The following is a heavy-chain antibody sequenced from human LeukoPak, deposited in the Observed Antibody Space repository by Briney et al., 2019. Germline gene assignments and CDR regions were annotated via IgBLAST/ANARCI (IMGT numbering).Heavy chain of an antibody. V-gene: IGHV3-23*01. CDR2: ISGSGGST. Sequence: GGSLRLSCAASGFTFSSYAMSWVRQAPGNGLEWVSAISGSGGSTYYADSVKGRFTISRDNSKNTLYLQMNSLRAEDTAVYYCSRQAYDFWSGYFPRGDAFDIWGQGTMVTVSS. D-gene: IGHD3-3*01. J-gene: IGHJ3*02. CDR3: SRQAYDFWSGYFPRGDAFDI. CDR1: GFTFSSYA.